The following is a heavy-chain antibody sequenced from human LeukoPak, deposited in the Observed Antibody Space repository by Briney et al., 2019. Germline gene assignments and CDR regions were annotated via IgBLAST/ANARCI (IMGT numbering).Heavy chain of an antibody. V-gene: IGHV4-59*11. CDR2: IYYSGST. J-gene: IGHJ4*02. CDR1: GGFISSHY. Sequence: SGTLSLTCTVSGGFISSHYWSWIRQPPGKGLEWIGYIYYSGSTNYNPSLKSRVTISVDTSKNQFSLKLSSVTAADTAVYYCARGLSIAAAGTFDYWGQGTLVTVSS. CDR3: ARGLSIAAAGTFDY. D-gene: IGHD6-13*01.